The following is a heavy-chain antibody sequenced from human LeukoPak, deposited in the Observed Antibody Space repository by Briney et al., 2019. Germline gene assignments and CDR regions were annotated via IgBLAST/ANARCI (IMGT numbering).Heavy chain of an antibody. J-gene: IGHJ3*02. Sequence: GGSLRLSCAASGFTFSSYWMSWVRQAPGKGLEWVANIKQDGSEKYYVDSVKGRFTISRDNAKNSLYLQMNSLRAEDTAVYYCARSDVVVTANAFDIWGQGTMVTVSS. CDR2: IKQDGSEK. CDR3: ARSDVVVTANAFDI. V-gene: IGHV3-7*01. D-gene: IGHD2-21*02. CDR1: GFTFSSYW.